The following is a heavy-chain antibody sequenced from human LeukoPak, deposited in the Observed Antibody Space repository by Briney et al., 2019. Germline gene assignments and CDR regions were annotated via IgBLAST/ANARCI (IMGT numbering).Heavy chain of an antibody. CDR2: VGIAADT. CDR3: VRQKKSHGNFDY. Sequence: GGSLRLSCSTSGFTFSDHAMHWVRQAPGKGLEWVSAVGIAADTFYPGSVKGRFTISRENAKNSLYLQMNSLRVEDTAVYYCVRQKKSHGNFDYWGQGTLVTVSS. CDR1: GFTFSDHA. V-gene: IGHV3-13*01. J-gene: IGHJ4*02. D-gene: IGHD1-26*01.